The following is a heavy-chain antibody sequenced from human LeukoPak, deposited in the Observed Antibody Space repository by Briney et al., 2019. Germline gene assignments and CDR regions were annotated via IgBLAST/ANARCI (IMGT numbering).Heavy chain of an antibody. V-gene: IGHV1-18*01. CDR1: GYTFTIYG. J-gene: IGHJ4*02. Sequence: ASVKVSCKASGYTFTIYGINWVRQAPGQGLEWMGWISAYNGNTNYAQKLQGRVTMTTDTSTSTAYMELRSLRSDDTAVYYCARTPDYGDYPDYWGQGTLVTVSS. CDR2: ISAYNGNT. CDR3: ARTPDYGDYPDY. D-gene: IGHD4-17*01.